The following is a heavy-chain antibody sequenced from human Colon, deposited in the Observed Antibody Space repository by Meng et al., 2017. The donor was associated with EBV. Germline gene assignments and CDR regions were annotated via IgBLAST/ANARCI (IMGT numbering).Heavy chain of an antibody. CDR1: VGSISSFYW. CDR3: ARVGYYSFDY. Sequence: HEQLKESVPGLVKPSETLSLTCAVSVGSISSFYWWTWARQSPGKGLEWIGEIYHSGSTNYNPSLKSRVTISVDKSKNQFSLKLTSVTAADTAVYYCARVGYYSFDYWGQRTLVTVSS. CDR2: IYHSGST. V-gene: IGHV4-4*02. J-gene: IGHJ4*02. D-gene: IGHD5-18*01.